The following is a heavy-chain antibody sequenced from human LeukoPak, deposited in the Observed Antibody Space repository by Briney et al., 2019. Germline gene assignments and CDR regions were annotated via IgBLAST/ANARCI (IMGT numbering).Heavy chain of an antibody. CDR2: ISSDGTNK. Sequence: GGSLRLSCAASGFTFSSYWMNWARQAPGKGLEWVAVISSDGTNKYYADSVKGRFTISRDNSKNTLYLQMNSLRVEDTAVYYCAKGGSGSYYYYGMDVWGQGTTVTVSS. CDR1: GFTFSSYW. CDR3: AKGGSGSYYYYGMDV. D-gene: IGHD3-10*01. J-gene: IGHJ6*02. V-gene: IGHV3-30*18.